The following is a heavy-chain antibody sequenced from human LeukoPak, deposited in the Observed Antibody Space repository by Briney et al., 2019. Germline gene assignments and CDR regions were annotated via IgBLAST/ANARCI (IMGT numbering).Heavy chain of an antibody. CDR2: ISYDGSNK. CDR1: GLIFNIYG. D-gene: IGHD3-9*01. CDR3: AKDGNRGDLLTGYSHFGN. V-gene: IGHV3-33*06. Sequence: GGSLRLSCAASGLIFNIYGMHWVRQAPGKGLKWVTVISYDGSNKYYADSVKGRFTISRDNSKNTLYLQMNSLRAEDTAVYYCAKDGNRGDLLTGYSHFGNWGQGTLVTVSS. J-gene: IGHJ4*02.